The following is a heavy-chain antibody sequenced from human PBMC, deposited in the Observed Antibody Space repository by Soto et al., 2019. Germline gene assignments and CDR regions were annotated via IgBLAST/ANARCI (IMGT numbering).Heavy chain of an antibody. CDR1: GGSISSYY. D-gene: IGHD2-15*01. Sequence: SETLSLTCTVSGGSISSYYWSWIRQPPGKGLEWIGYIYYSGSTNYNPSLKSRVTISVDTSKNQFSLKLSSVTAADTAVYYCARQRGCSGGSCYPYYFDYWGQGTLVTVSS. CDR2: IYYSGST. J-gene: IGHJ4*02. V-gene: IGHV4-59*08. CDR3: ARQRGCSGGSCYPYYFDY.